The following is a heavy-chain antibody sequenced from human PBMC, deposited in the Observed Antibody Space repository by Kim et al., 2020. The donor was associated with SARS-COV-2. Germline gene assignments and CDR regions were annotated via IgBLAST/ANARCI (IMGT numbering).Heavy chain of an antibody. CDR1: GGPISSSSYY. CDR2: IYYSGST. D-gene: IGHD3-3*01. J-gene: IGHJ6*02. CDR3: ARGFGVVPPGGYYGMDV. Sequence: SETLSLTCTVSGGPISSSSYYWGWIRQPPGKGLEWIGSIYYSGSTYYNPSLKSRVTISVDTSKNQFSLKLSSVTAADTAVYYCARGFGVVPPGGYYGMDVWGQGTTVTVSS. V-gene: IGHV4-39*01.